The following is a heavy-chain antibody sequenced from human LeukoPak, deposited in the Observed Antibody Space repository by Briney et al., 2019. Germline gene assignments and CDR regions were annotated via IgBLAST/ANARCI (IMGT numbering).Heavy chain of an antibody. J-gene: IGHJ4*02. CDR3: ARFPGHCSGGSCYPYYFDF. D-gene: IGHD2-15*01. V-gene: IGHV5-51*01. Sequence: GESLKISCEGSGYSFTSSWIGWVRQMPGKGLEWMGIIYPGDSDFRYSPSFQGQVTISADKSISTAYLQWGSLKASDTAMYYGARFPGHCSGGSCYPYYFDFWGQGTLVTVSS. CDR1: GYSFTSSW. CDR2: IYPGDSDF.